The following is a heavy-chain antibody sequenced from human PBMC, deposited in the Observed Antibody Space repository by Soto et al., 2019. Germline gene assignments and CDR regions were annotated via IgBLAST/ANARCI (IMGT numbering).Heavy chain of an antibody. CDR3: ARDRRYNWNSDSYFYGMDV. J-gene: IGHJ6*02. D-gene: IGHD1-7*01. CDR2: IIPIFGTA. CDR1: GGTFSSYA. Sequence: QVQLVQSGAEVKKPGSSVKVSCKASGGTFSSYAISWVRQAPGQGLEWMGGIIPIFGTANYAQKFQGRVTITADESPSTAYIEVSNLRSEDTAVYYCARDRRYNWNSDSYFYGMDVWGQGTTVTVSS. V-gene: IGHV1-69*12.